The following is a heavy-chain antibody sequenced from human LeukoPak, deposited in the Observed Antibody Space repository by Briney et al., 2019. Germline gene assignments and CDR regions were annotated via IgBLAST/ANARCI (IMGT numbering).Heavy chain of an antibody. Sequence: GESLKISFQGSGXRFSSYWIGWVRQMPRKGLEWMGIIYPGDSHTTYSPSFQGQVTISADKSISTAYLQWSSLKASDTAMYYCARRWWELHSDAFDIWGQGTMVTVSS. V-gene: IGHV5-51*01. CDR1: GXRFSSYW. D-gene: IGHD1-26*01. J-gene: IGHJ3*02. CDR2: IYPGDSHT. CDR3: ARRWWELHSDAFDI.